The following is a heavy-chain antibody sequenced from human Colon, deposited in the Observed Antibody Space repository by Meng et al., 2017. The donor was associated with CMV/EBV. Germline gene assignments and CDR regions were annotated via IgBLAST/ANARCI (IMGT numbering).Heavy chain of an antibody. CDR3: ARAAAAGEYYFDY. J-gene: IGHJ4*02. D-gene: IGHD6-13*01. CDR2: IYYSGST. V-gene: IGHV4-39*07. Sequence: LQLQQSDPELCNPSETLSLLCTVSCGSIRSSIYYWGWIRQPPVKGLEWIGSIYYSGSTYYNPSLKSRVTISVDTSKNQFSLKLSSVTAADTAVYYCARAAAAGEYYFDYWGQGTLVTVSS. CDR1: CGSIRSSIYY.